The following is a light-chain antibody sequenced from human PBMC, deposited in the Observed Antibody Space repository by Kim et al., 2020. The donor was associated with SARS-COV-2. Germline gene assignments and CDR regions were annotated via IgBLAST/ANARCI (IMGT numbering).Light chain of an antibody. J-gene: IGKJ1*01. CDR2: SAS. V-gene: IGKV3-20*01. Sequence: EIVLTQSPGTLSLSPGDRATLSCRASQSVSASYLAWYQQKPGQAPRLLIFSASSRATGIPDRFSGSGSGTDFTLTISSLEAEDFAVYYCHQHGELPETFGQGTKVDIK. CDR1: QSVSASY. CDR3: HQHGELPET.